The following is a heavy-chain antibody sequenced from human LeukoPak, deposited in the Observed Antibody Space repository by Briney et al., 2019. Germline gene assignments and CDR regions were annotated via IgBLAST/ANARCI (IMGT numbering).Heavy chain of an antibody. CDR3: ARLVVPAAIPSHYYGMDG. Sequence: SETLSLTCTVSGVSISSGGYYWRWIRQHPGKGLEWIGYIYYSGSTYYNPSLKSRITISVDTSKNQFSLKLSSVTAADTAVYYCARLVVPAAIPSHYYGMDGGGQGTTVTVS. J-gene: IGHJ6*02. CDR1: GVSISSGGYY. V-gene: IGHV4-31*03. D-gene: IGHD2-2*02. CDR2: IYYSGST.